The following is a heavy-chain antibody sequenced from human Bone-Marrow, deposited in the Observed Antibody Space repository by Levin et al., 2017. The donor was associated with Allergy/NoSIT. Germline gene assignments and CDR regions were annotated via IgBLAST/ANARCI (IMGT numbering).Heavy chain of an antibody. J-gene: IGHJ3*02. V-gene: IGHV3-48*03. D-gene: IGHD2-15*01. CDR2: ISATASHK. CDR1: GFTFSNYE. CDR3: ARIRNGYSLGDVSDS. Sequence: GESLKISCVVSGFTFSNYEMSWVRQAPGKGLEWVSYISATASHKYYADSVKGRFTVSRDNVKSSMYLDLNALRVEDTAVYYCARIRNGYSLGDVSDSLGHGSMVIVSS.